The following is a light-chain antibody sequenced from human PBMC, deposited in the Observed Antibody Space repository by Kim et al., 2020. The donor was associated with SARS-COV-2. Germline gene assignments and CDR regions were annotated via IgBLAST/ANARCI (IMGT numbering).Light chain of an antibody. J-gene: IGLJ2*01. CDR2: YVN. CDR3: SSYAGSNTLV. Sequence: QSALTQPASVSGSPGQSITISCTGTRTDIGTYDYISWYQQHSDKAPKLMIYYVNNRPSGVSSRFSGSKSDNTASLTISGLQTEDEATYYCSSYAGSNTLVFGGGTKVTVL. V-gene: IGLV2-14*03. CDR1: RTDIGTYDY.